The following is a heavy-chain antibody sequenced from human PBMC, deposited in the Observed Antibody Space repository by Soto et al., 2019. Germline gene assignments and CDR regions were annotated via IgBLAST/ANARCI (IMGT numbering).Heavy chain of an antibody. CDR3: ARERYQVISDGMDV. Sequence: ASVKVSCKASGYTFTGYYIHWVREAPGQGLEWMGWINPQTGGTSYGQKFQGRVTLSRGTSINTAYLELSRLRFDDAAVYFCARERYQVISDGMDVWGQGTTVTVSS. J-gene: IGHJ6*02. V-gene: IGHV1-2*02. CDR1: GYTFTGYY. D-gene: IGHD2-2*01. CDR2: INPQTGGT.